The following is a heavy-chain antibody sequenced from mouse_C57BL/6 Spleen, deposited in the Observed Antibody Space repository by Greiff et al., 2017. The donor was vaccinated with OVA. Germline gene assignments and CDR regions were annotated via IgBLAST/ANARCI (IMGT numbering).Heavy chain of an antibody. Sequence: LEESDAELVKPGASVKISCKASGYTFTDYPIHWMKQRPEQGLEWIGYIYPCDGSTKYNEKFKGKATLTADKSSSTAYMQLNSLTSEDSAVYFSARRAYGYWYFDVWGTGTTVTVSS. CDR2: IYPCDGST. CDR3: ARRAYGYWYFDV. J-gene: IGHJ1*03. D-gene: IGHD1-1*01. CDR1: GYTFTDYP. V-gene: IGHV1-78*01.